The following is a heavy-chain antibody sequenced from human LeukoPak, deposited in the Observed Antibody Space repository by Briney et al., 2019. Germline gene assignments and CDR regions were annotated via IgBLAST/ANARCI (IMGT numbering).Heavy chain of an antibody. CDR3: ARDRGRTWADY. CDR2: INQDESER. CDR1: GFTFSSYW. V-gene: IGHV3-7*01. D-gene: IGHD3-16*01. Sequence: GGSLRLSCAASGFTFSSYWMSWVRQAPGKGLEWVANINQDESERYYVDSVKGRFTISRDNAKHSLYLQMNSLRAEDTAVYYCARDRGRTWADYWGQGTLVTVSS. J-gene: IGHJ4*02.